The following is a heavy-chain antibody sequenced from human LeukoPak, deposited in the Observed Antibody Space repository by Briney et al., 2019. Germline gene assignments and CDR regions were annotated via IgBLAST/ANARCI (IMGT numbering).Heavy chain of an antibody. D-gene: IGHD6-19*01. CDR2: ISVYNGNT. J-gene: IGHJ4*02. V-gene: IGHV1-18*01. Sequence: ASVKISCKASGYTFTSYGISWVRQAPGQGLEWMGWISVYNGNTNYAQKLQGRVTMTTDTSTSTAYMELRSLRSDDTAVYYCAREVSSGWYSGNDYWGQGTLVTVSS. CDR3: AREVSSGWYSGNDY. CDR1: GYTFTSYG.